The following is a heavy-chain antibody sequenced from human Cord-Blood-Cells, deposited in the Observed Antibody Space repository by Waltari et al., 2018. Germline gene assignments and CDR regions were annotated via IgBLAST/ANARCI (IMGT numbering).Heavy chain of an antibody. Sequence: QVQLVQSGAEVKKPGSSVKVSCKASGGTFSSYAISWVRQAPGQGLEWMGRIIPILGIANYAQKFQRRVTITADKSTSTAYMELSSLRSEDTAVYYCARALGGSDDAFDIWGQGTMVTVSS. CDR3: ARALGGSDDAFDI. CDR2: IIPILGIA. V-gene: IGHV1-69*09. D-gene: IGHD3-16*01. CDR1: GGTFSSYA. J-gene: IGHJ3*02.